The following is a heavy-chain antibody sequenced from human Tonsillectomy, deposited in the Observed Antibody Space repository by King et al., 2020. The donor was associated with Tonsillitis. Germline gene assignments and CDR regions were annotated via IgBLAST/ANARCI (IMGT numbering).Heavy chain of an antibody. CDR2: MNCNGGST. J-gene: IGHJ4*02. CDR3: ARDAGIYVVVSAAHAY. D-gene: IGHD2-2*01. V-gene: IGHV3-20*04. Sequence: VQLVEAGGGVVRPGGSLRLSCAASGFTFDDYGMTWVRQAPGTGLEWVSGMNCNGGSTGYADSVKGRLTISNDNAKNSLYLQMNSLRAEDTALYYCARDAGIYVVVSAAHAYWGQGTLVTVSS. CDR1: GFTFDDYG.